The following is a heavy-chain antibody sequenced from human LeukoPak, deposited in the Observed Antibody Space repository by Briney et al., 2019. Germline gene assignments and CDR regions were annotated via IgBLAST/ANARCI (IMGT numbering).Heavy chain of an antibody. CDR1: GFTFSSYA. D-gene: IGHD5-18*01. V-gene: IGHV3-30-3*01. Sequence: GGSLRLSCAASGFTFSSYAMHWVRQAPGKGLEWVAVISYDGSNKYYADSVKGRFTISRDNSKNTLYLQMNSLRAEGTAVYYCAKDGIGGYSYGSYFDYWGQGTLVTVSS. CDR2: ISYDGSNK. J-gene: IGHJ4*02. CDR3: AKDGIGGYSYGSYFDY.